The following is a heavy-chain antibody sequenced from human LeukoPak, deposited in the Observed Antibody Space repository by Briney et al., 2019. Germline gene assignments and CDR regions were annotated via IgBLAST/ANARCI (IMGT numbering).Heavy chain of an antibody. D-gene: IGHD3-22*01. CDR2: IKSDARRT. Sequence: GGSLRLSCAASGFTFSGYWMHWVRQAPGKGLVWVSRIKSDARRTDYADSVKGRFTISRDNAQSSLYLQMSSLRAEDTAVYFCARDATYSEGATYYDRLDYWGQGAQVTVSS. J-gene: IGHJ4*02. V-gene: IGHV3-74*01. CDR3: ARDATYSEGATYYDRLDY. CDR1: GFTFSGYW.